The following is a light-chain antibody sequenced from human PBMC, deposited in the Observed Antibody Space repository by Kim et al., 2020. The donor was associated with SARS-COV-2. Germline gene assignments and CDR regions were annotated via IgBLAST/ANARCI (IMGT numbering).Light chain of an antibody. CDR3: SAWDSTLSAWV. Sequence: QTATLTCPGNSNNVGSRGAAWLQKHKGHPPKLLSYKNINRPSGISEKLSASKSGNAASLTIAGLQREDEADYYSSAWDSTLSAWVLGGGTRLTVL. J-gene: IGLJ3*02. CDR2: KNI. V-gene: IGLV10-54*01. CDR1: SNNVGSRG.